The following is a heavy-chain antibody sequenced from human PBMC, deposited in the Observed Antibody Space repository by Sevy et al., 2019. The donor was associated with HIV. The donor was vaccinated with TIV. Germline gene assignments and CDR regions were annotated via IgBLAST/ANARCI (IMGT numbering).Heavy chain of an antibody. CDR2: ISWNSGTI. V-gene: IGHV3-9*01. D-gene: IGHD2-2*01. Sequence: SLRLSCAASGFTFDDYAMHWVRQAPGKGLEWVSGISWNSGTIGYADSVKGRFTISRDNAKNSLYLQMNSLRAEDTALYYCARQRGVVLVPAAPFDYWGQGTLVTSPQ. J-gene: IGHJ4*02. CDR1: GFTFDDYA. CDR3: ARQRGVVLVPAAPFDY.